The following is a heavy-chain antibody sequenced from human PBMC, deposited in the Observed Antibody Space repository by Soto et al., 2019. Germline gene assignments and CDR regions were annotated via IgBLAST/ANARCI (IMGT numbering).Heavy chain of an antibody. D-gene: IGHD2-15*01. J-gene: IGHJ5*02. V-gene: IGHV3-64D*08. CDR3: VKEVLGSASRWFDL. CDR1: GFTFSSYA. CDR2: ISTNGGGT. Sequence: GGSLRLSCSASGFTFSSYAMHWVRQAPGKGLEYVSSISTNGGGTYYAGSVKARFSISRDNSNNTLYLQMSSLRPDDTAVYYCVKEVLGSASRWFDLWGQGSLVTVSS.